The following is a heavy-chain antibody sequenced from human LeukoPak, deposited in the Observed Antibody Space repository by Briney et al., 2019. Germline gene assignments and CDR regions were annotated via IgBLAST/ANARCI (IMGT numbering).Heavy chain of an antibody. CDR3: AFEGGDTTRDAYFQH. CDR2: ISGSGGST. CDR1: GFTFSNKA. Sequence: GGSLRLSCAASGFTFSNKAMSWVRQAPGKGLEWVSTISGSGGSTYYADSVRGRSTISRDNSKNTLYLQMNSLRAEDTAVVYCAFEGGDTTRDAYFQHWGQGTLVIVSS. D-gene: IGHD1-14*01. J-gene: IGHJ1*01. V-gene: IGHV3-23*01.